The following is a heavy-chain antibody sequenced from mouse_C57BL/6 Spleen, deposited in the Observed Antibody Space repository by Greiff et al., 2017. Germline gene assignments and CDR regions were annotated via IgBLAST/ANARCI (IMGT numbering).Heavy chain of an antibody. CDR2: ISAGGSYT. J-gene: IGHJ2*01. CDR3: ARGEGYQRYYVDY. CDR1: GFTFSSYA. D-gene: IGHD2-2*01. V-gene: IGHV5-4*03. Sequence: EVKLMESGGGLVKPGGSLKLSCAASGFTFSSYAMSWVRQTPEKRLEWVATISAGGSYTYYPDKVKGRFTISRDNAKNNLYLQRSHLKSEDTAMYYCARGEGYQRYYVDYWGQGTTLTGSS.